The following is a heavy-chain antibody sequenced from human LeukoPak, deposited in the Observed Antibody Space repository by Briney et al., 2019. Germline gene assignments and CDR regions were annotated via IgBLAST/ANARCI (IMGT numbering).Heavy chain of an antibody. V-gene: IGHV1-18*01. CDR1: GYTFTSYG. CDR3: ARVRYYGSGSRTDAFDI. CDR2: ISAYNGNT. D-gene: IGHD3-10*01. J-gene: IGHJ3*02. Sequence: GASVKVSCKASGYTFTSYGISWVRQAPGQGLEWMGWISAYNGNTNYAQKLQGRVTMTTDTSTSTAYMELRSLRSDDTAVYYCARVRYYGSGSRTDAFDIWGQGTMVTVSS.